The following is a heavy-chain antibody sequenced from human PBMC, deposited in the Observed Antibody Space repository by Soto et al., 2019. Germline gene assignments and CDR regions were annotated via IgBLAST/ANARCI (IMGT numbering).Heavy chain of an antibody. D-gene: IGHD7-27*01. CDR1: GYSISSGYY. J-gene: IGHJ4*02. CDR2: IYHSGST. V-gene: IGHV4-38-2*01. Sequence: SETLSLTCAVSGYSISSGYYWGWIRQPPGKGLEWIGSIYHSGSTYYNPSLKSRVTISVDTSKNQFSLKLSSVTAADTAVYYCARAVNWGRFDYWGQGTLVTVSS. CDR3: ARAVNWGRFDY.